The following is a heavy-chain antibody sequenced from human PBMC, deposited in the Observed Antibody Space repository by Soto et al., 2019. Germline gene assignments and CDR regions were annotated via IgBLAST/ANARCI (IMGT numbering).Heavy chain of an antibody. Sequence: LSLTCTVSGDSVSKYCWNWIRQPAGKGLEWIGRIYTTRSPNYNPSLKSRVTMSVDTSKNQFSLKLNLSSVTAADTAVYYCARSPAYGDYANLDTWGQGTLVTVSS. V-gene: IGHV4-4*07. CDR1: GDSVSKYC. CDR2: IYTTRSP. J-gene: IGHJ5*02. CDR3: ARSPAYGDYANLDT. D-gene: IGHD4-17*01.